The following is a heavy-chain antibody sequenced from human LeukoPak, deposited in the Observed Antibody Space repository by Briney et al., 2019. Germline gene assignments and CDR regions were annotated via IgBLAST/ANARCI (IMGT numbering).Heavy chain of an antibody. CDR2: IYYSGST. V-gene: IGHV4-39*07. Sequence: PSETLSLTCTVSGGSISSSSYYWGWIRQPPGKGLEWIGSIYYSGSTPYTPSLKSRVTISVDTSKNQFSLKLSSVTAADTAVYYCARDRHYYDSSGYYLRGFDPWGQGTLVTVSS. D-gene: IGHD3-22*01. CDR1: GGSISSSSYY. CDR3: ARDRHYYDSSGYYLRGFDP. J-gene: IGHJ5*02.